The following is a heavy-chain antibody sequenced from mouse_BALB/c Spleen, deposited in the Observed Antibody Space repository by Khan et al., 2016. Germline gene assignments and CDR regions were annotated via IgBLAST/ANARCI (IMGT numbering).Heavy chain of an antibody. V-gene: IGHV2-9*02. CDR3: ARETARATFDY. Sequence: QVQLKESGPGLVAPSQSLSITCTVSGFSLTSYGVHWVRQPPGKGLEWLGVIWAGGSTNYNSALMSRLSISKDNSKSQVFLKMNSLQTDDTAMYYCARETARATFDYWAQGTTLTVSS. D-gene: IGHD3-2*01. CDR1: GFSLTSYG. CDR2: IWAGGST. J-gene: IGHJ2*01.